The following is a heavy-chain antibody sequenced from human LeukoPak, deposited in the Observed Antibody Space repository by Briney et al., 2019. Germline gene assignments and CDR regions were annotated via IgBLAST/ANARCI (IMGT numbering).Heavy chain of an antibody. D-gene: IGHD2-15*01. CDR2: IRKKSDSYTT. CDR3: ADIGSGGSNTR. J-gene: IGHJ1*01. CDR1: GFTVSDHY. V-gene: IGHV3-72*01. Sequence: PGGSLRLSCVASGFTVSDHYLDWVRQAPGKGLEWVGLIRKKSDSYTTDYAASVKGRFTISRDDSTNSVYLQMSSLKSEDTAVYYCADIGSGGSNTRWGEGTMVTVST.